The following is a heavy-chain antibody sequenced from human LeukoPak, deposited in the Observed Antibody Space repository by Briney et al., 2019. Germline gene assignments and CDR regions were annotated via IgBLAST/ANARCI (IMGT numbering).Heavy chain of an antibody. CDR3: ARYGDYGRSFDAFDI. V-gene: IGHV1-18*01. CDR2: INVYSGNT. D-gene: IGHD4-17*01. Sequence: ASVKVSCKTFGYNFTNYGISWVRQAPGQGLEWMGRINVYSGNTNYAQKLQGRVTMTADTSTSTAYMEATSLRSDDTAIYFCARYGDYGRSFDAFDIWGQGTMVTVSS. J-gene: IGHJ3*02. CDR1: GYNFTNYG.